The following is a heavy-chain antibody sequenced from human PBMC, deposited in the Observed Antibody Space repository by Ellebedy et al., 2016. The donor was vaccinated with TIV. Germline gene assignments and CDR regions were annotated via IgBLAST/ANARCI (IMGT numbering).Heavy chain of an antibody. CDR3: ARGSSSGWLEYFQH. J-gene: IGHJ1*01. V-gene: IGHV1-69*13. CDR2: IIPIFGTA. D-gene: IGHD6-19*01. CDR1: GYTFTSYA. Sequence: SVKVSXXASGYTFTSYAISWVRQAPGQGLEWMGGIIPIFGTANYAQKFQGRVTITADESTSTAYMELSSLRSEDTAVYYCARGSSSGWLEYFQHWGQGTLVTVSS.